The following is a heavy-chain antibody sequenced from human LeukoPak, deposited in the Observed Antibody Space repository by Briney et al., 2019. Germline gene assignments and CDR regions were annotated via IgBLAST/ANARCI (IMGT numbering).Heavy chain of an antibody. Sequence: SVKVSCKASGGSFSRYAISWVRQAPGQGLEWMGGIIPIFGTANYAQKFQGRVTITADEPTRTAYMELRTLRSEDTAIYYCARGSGETGGYYYVYWGRGTPVTVSS. CDR2: IIPIFGTA. V-gene: IGHV1-69*13. D-gene: IGHD3-22*01. CDR1: GGSFSRYA. CDR3: ARGSGETGGYYYVY. J-gene: IGHJ4*02.